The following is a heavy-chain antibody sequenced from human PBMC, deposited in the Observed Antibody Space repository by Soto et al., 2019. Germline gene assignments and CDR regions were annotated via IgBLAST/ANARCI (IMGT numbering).Heavy chain of an antibody. CDR1: GFTFSSYA. Sequence: QVQLVESGGGVVQPGRSLRLSCAASGFTFSSYAMHWVRQAPGKGLEGVAVISYDGSNKYYADSVKGRFTISRDNSKNTLYLQMNSLRAEDTAVYYCARDKDTAMVRTGFDYWGQGTLVTVSS. D-gene: IGHD5-18*01. V-gene: IGHV3-30-3*01. CDR2: ISYDGSNK. J-gene: IGHJ4*02. CDR3: ARDKDTAMVRTGFDY.